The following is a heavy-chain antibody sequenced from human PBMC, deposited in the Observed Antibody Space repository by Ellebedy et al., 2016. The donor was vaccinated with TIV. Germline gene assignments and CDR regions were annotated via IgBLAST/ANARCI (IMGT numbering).Heavy chain of an antibody. CDR2: VYSGCNT. V-gene: IGHV3-53*01. Sequence: PGGSLRLSCAPSGFTVRRSYMTGVRQAPGKGLEWVSVVYSGCNTYYAASVKGRFTISRDNSNTTLHLQMNSLRAEDTAQYFCARAILGPTLHTFDVWGQGTMVTVSS. CDR1: GFTVRRSY. CDR3: ARAILGPTLHTFDV. D-gene: IGHD2/OR15-2a*01. J-gene: IGHJ3*01.